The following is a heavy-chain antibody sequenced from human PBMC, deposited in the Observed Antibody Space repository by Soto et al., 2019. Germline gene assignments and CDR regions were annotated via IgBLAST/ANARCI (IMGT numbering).Heavy chain of an antibody. CDR1: AFTFSDYW. CDR3: ARDLAARGYCISTSCYVGMDV. V-gene: IGHV3-7*01. Sequence: PGGSLRLSCAASAFTFSDYWMSWVRQAPGKGLEWVANIKQDGSEKYYVDSVKGRFTISRDNAKNSLYLQMNSLGAEDTAVYYCARDLAARGYCISTSCYVGMDVWGQGTTVTVSS. CDR2: IKQDGSEK. J-gene: IGHJ6*02. D-gene: IGHD2-2*01.